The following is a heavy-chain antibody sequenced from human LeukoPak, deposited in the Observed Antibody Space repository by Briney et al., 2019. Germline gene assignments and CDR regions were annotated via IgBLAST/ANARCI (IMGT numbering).Heavy chain of an antibody. CDR3: ARVSLDYEDAFDI. Sequence: GSLRLSCAASGFTFSSYEVNWVRQAPGKGLEGVSYISSSGSTIYYADSVKGRFTISRDNAKNSLYLQMNSLRAEDTAVYYCARVSLDYEDAFDIWGQGTMVTVSS. CDR2: ISSSGSTI. CDR1: GFTFSSYE. V-gene: IGHV3-48*03. J-gene: IGHJ3*02. D-gene: IGHD4-17*01.